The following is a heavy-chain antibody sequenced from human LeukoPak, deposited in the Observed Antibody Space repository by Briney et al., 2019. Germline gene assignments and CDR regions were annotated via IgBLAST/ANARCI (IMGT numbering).Heavy chain of an antibody. Sequence: TSVKVSCKVSGYALAELSIHWVRQSPGKGFGWMGGVDPKDGETIYAQNFQDRVTVTDDRSTDTSYMELRGLTSEDTALYYCAGDVLVSGGSYYHGFWGQGTLVTVSS. CDR1: GYALAELS. D-gene: IGHD3-10*01. CDR2: VDPKDGET. CDR3: AGDVLVSGGSYYHGF. V-gene: IGHV1-24*01. J-gene: IGHJ4*02.